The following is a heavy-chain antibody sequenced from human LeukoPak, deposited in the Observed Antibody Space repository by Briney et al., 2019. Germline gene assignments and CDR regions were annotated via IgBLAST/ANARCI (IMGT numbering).Heavy chain of an antibody. Sequence: GGSLRLSCAASAFTFSSYGMHWVRQAPGKGLEWVAVISFDGSHKYYADSVKGRFTISRDNSKNTLYLQMNSLRVEGTAIYYCAKGGSSSWDYFDSWGQGTLVTVSP. J-gene: IGHJ4*02. CDR1: AFTFSSYG. V-gene: IGHV3-30*18. CDR3: AKGGSSSWDYFDS. CDR2: ISFDGSHK. D-gene: IGHD6-13*01.